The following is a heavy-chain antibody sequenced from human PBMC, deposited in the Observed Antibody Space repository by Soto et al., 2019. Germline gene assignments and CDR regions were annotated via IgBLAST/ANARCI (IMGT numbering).Heavy chain of an antibody. CDR1: GGTFGSYA. CDR2: IIPIFGTA. V-gene: IGHV1-69*13. Sequence: SVKVSCKASGGTFGSYAISWVRQAPGQGLAWMGGIIPIFGTANYAQKFQGRVTITADESTSTAYMELSSLRSEDTAVYCSARDHCSGGSCCSGFDYWGQGTLVTVSS. D-gene: IGHD2-15*01. CDR3: ARDHCSGGSCCSGFDY. J-gene: IGHJ4*02.